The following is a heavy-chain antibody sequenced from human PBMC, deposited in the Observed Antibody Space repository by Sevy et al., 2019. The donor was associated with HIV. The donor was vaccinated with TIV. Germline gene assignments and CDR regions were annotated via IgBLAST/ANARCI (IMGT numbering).Heavy chain of an antibody. D-gene: IGHD2-2*01. V-gene: IGHV3-21*01. CDR1: GFTFSSYS. CDR2: ISSSSSYI. J-gene: IGHJ4*02. Sequence: GESLKISCAASGFTFSSYSMNWVRQAPGKGLEWVSSISSSSSYIYYADSVKGRFTISRDNAKNSLYLQMNSLRAEDTGGYYCAGGGPTYQLLPFDYWGQGTLVTVSS. CDR3: AGGGPTYQLLPFDY.